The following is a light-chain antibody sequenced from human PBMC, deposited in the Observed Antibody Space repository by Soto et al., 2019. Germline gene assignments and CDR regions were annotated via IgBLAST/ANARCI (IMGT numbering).Light chain of an antibody. CDR1: QTISSW. CDR3: QQYMSYS. CDR2: NAS. J-gene: IGKJ1*01. Sequence: DIQMTQSPSTLSGSLGDRDTIICRASQTISSWLGWYQQKPGYAPQLLIYNASILENAVPSRFSGSGSGTEFTLTISTLQPDDFATYYCQQYMSYSFGQGTKVDIK. V-gene: IGKV1-5*03.